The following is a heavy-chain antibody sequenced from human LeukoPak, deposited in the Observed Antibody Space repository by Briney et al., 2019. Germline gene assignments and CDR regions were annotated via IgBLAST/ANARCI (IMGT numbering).Heavy chain of an antibody. CDR2: IGTDGYS. Sequence: GASLRLSCAASGFTFSTYEMNWVRQAPGKGPEWVSSIGTDGYSYSAVSVKGRFTISRDNAKSTLYLQMDSLTVEDTALYYCARGTIGGNPASAYWGQGTLVTVSS. J-gene: IGHJ4*02. D-gene: IGHD4-23*01. CDR3: ARGTIGGNPASAY. V-gene: IGHV3-21*06. CDR1: GFTFSTYE.